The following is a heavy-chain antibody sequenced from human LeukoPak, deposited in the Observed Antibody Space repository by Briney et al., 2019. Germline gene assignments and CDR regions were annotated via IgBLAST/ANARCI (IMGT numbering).Heavy chain of an antibody. J-gene: IGHJ3*02. CDR3: ARAPGGGWYARRARDDAFDI. CDR1: GGSFTGYY. CDR2: INHSGST. D-gene: IGHD6-19*01. V-gene: IGHV4-34*01. Sequence: SETLSLTCAVYGGSFTGYYWRWVRPPPEKGVGRVGQINHSGSTNYNPSLKSGVTISVDTSKNQFSLKLSSVTAADPAVYYCARAPGGGWYARRARDDAFDIWGQGTMVTVPS.